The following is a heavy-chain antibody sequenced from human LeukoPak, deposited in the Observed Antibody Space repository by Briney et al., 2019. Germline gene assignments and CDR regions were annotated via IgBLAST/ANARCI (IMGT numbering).Heavy chain of an antibody. D-gene: IGHD1-26*01. V-gene: IGHV1-69*04. CDR1: GGTFSSYT. Sequence: ASVKVSCKASGGTFSSYTISWVRQAPGQGLEWMGRIIPILGIANYAQKFQSRVTITADKSTSTAYIELSSLRSEDTAVYYCARDSPDYLLTYYFDYRGQGTLVTVSS. CDR3: ARDSPDYLLTYYFDY. J-gene: IGHJ4*02. CDR2: IIPILGIA.